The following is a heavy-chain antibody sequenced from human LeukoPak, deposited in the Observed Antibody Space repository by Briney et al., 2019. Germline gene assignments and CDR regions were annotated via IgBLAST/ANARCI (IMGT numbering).Heavy chain of an antibody. D-gene: IGHD1-1*01. V-gene: IGHV5-51*01. CDR1: GYSFTTYW. J-gene: IGHJ3*02. CDR3: ARRTYSDAFDI. CDR2: IDPRDSDT. Sequence: GESLKISRKGSGYSFTTYWIGWVRQMPGRGLEWMGIIDPRDSDTRYSPSFQGQVTISADMSISTAYLQWGSLKASDTAMYYCARRTYSDAFDIWGQGTMVTVSS.